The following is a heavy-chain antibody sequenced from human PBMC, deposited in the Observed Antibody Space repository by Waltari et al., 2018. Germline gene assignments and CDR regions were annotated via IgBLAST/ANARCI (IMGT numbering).Heavy chain of an antibody. CDR1: GGSISSHY. V-gene: IGHV4-59*11. J-gene: IGHJ3*02. Sequence: QVQLQESGPGLVKPSETLSLTCIVSGGSISSHYWSWIRQPPGKGLEWIGYIYYSGSTNDNPSRKSRVTISVDTSKNQFSLKRSAGTAADTAVYYCAREGVGAPSGGDACDIWGQGTMVTVSS. CDR2: IYYSGST. CDR3: AREGVGAPSGGDACDI. D-gene: IGHD1-26*01.